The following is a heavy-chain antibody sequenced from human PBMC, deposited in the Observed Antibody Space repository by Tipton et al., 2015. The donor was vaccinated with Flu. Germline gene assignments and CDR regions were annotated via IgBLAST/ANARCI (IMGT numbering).Heavy chain of an antibody. CDR3: ARDRWEYIRGFDS. CDR2: INHSGTT. J-gene: IGHJ4*02. CDR1: GYSISSGYY. Sequence: TLSLTCAVSGYSISSGYYWGWIRQPPGKGLEWIGSINHSGTTYYNPSLKSRVTISVDTSKNQFSLNLTSVTAADTAVYYCARDRWEYIRGFDSWGQGTLVTVSP. V-gene: IGHV4-38-2*02. D-gene: IGHD2/OR15-2a*01.